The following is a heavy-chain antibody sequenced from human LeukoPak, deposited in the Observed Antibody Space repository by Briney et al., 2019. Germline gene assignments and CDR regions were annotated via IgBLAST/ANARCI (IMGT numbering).Heavy chain of an antibody. Sequence: PSETLSLTCSVSGASISSGGYYWSWIRQHPGKGLEWIGCIYYSGSTNYNPSLKSRVTISIDTSKNQFSLKLSSVTAADTAVYYCARPGAIMITFGGGPWDVWGQGTTVTVSS. CDR2: IYYSGST. J-gene: IGHJ6*02. CDR3: ARPGAIMITFGGGPWDV. D-gene: IGHD3-16*01. V-gene: IGHV4-31*03. CDR1: GASISSGGYY.